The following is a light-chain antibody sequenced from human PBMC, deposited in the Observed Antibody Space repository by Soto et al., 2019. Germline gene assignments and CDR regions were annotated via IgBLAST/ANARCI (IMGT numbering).Light chain of an antibody. CDR1: SSDVGGYNY. CDR2: DVS. V-gene: IGLV2-14*01. CDR3: SSNTSSSTLEGYE. J-gene: IGLJ1*01. Sequence: QSALTQPASVSGSPGQSITISCTGTSSDVGGYNYVSWYQQHPGKAPKLMIYDVSNRPSGVSNRFSGSKSGNTASLTISGLQAEDEADYNYSSNTSSSTLEGYEFGTGTKVTVL.